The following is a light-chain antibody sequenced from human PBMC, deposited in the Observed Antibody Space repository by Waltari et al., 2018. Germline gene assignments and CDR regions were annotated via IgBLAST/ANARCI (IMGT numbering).Light chain of an antibody. CDR3: SSFTTIGTLVV. J-gene: IGLJ2*01. V-gene: IGLV2-14*01. CDR2: EVT. Sequence: QSALTQPASVSGSPGQSITISCTGTSSDVGGYNHVSWYQQQPGKAPKLLILEVTNRPSGISNGFSCPKSGNTASLTISGLQAEDEGEYYCSSFTTIGTLVVFGGGTKVTVL. CDR1: SSDVGGYNH.